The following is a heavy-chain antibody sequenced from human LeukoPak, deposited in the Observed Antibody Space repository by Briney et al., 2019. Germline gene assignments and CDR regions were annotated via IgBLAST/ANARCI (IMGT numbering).Heavy chain of an antibody. CDR1: GFTFDDYA. CDR3: AKDIGNSGYDPLDY. J-gene: IGHJ4*02. CDR2: ISWNSGSI. D-gene: IGHD5-12*01. V-gene: IGHV3-9*01. Sequence: GGSLRLSCAASGFTFDDYAMHWVRQAPGKGLEWVSGISWNSGSIGYVDSVKGRFIISRDNAKNSLYLQMNSLRAEDTALYYCAKDIGNSGYDPLDYWGQGTLVTVSS.